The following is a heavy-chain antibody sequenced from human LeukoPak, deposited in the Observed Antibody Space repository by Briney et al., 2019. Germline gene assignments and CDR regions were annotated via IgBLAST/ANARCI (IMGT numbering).Heavy chain of an antibody. CDR3: ATPGDSSGFQD. Sequence: ASVKVSCKGSGYTLTELSMHWVRQAPGKGREWMGGIDPEDGETIYAQKFQGRVTMTEDTSTDTAYMELSSLRSEDTAVYYCATPGDSSGFQDWGQGTLVIVSS. CDR2: IDPEDGET. D-gene: IGHD3-22*01. V-gene: IGHV1-24*01. J-gene: IGHJ4*02. CDR1: GYTLTELS.